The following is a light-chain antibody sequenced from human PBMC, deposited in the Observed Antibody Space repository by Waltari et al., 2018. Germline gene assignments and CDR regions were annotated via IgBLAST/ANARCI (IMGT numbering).Light chain of an antibody. Sequence: DIQLTQSPSFLSAVVGDRVTITGRASQDISIFLAWYQQTPGKAPKLLIFAASDLQSGVPSRFSGTGSGTEFTLTISSLRPEDFATYYCQQLHSYPHTFGQGTTLAIK. V-gene: IGKV1-9*01. CDR1: QDISIF. J-gene: IGKJ2*01. CDR2: AAS. CDR3: QQLHSYPHT.